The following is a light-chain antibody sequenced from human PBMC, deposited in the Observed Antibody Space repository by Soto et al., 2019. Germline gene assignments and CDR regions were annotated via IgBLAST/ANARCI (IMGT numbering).Light chain of an antibody. CDR3: TSYTSTNTLVV. Sequence: QSALTQPASVSGSPGQSITISCTGASSDIGGYNYVSWYQQHPGKAPKLMIYNVYNRPSGVSNRFSGSKSGNTASLTISGLQAEDGADYYCTSYTSTNTLVVFGGGTKLTVL. CDR2: NVY. V-gene: IGLV2-14*01. J-gene: IGLJ2*01. CDR1: SSDIGGYNY.